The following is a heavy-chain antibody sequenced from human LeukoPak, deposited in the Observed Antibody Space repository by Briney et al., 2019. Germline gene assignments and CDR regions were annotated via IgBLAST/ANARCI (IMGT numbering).Heavy chain of an antibody. D-gene: IGHD1-26*01. Sequence: SETLSLTCAVYGGSFSGYYWSWIRQPPGKGLEWIGEINHSGSTNYNPSLKSRVTISVDTSKNQFSLKLSSVTAADTAVYYCARGRGSGSYYGGGRLAWFDPWGQGTLVTVSS. CDR2: INHSGST. CDR3: ARGRGSGSYYGGGRLAWFDP. V-gene: IGHV4-34*01. J-gene: IGHJ5*02. CDR1: GGSFSGYY.